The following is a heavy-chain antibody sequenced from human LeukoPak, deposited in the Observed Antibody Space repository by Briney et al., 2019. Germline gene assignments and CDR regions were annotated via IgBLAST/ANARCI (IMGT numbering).Heavy chain of an antibody. D-gene: IGHD6-19*01. J-gene: IGHJ4*02. CDR3: ARDIAVAGTFVNY. CDR1: GFTFSSYW. V-gene: IGHV3-74*01. CDR2: INSDGGST. Sequence: PGGSLRLSCAASGFTFSSYWMHWVRQALGKGLVWVSRINSDGGSTSYADSVKGRFTISRDNAKNTLYLQMNSLRAEDTAVYYCARDIAVAGTFVNYWGQGTLVTVSS.